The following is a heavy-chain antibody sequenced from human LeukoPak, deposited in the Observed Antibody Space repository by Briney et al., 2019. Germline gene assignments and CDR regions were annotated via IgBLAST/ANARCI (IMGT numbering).Heavy chain of an antibody. D-gene: IGHD3-22*01. CDR3: ARGATSYYYDSSGYYSGRLFDY. CDR2: IYTSGST. Sequence: PSETLSLTCTVSGGSFNSYYWSWIRQPAGKGLEWIGRIYTSGSTNYNPSLKSRVTISVDKSKNQFSLKLSSVTAADTAVYYCARGATSYYYDSSGYYSGRLFDYWGQGTLVTVSS. J-gene: IGHJ4*02. V-gene: IGHV4-4*07. CDR1: GGSFNSYY.